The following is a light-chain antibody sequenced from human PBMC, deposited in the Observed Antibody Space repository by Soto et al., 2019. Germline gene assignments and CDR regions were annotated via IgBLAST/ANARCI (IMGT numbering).Light chain of an antibody. CDR1: QSLTNSF. CDR2: DTS. CDR3: QQYGSSPPIT. V-gene: IGKV3-20*01. J-gene: IGKJ5*01. Sequence: EVVLTQSPGTLALSAGEGPTLSCRAIQSLTNSFIAWYQQRPGQAPRLLIYDTSSRASGIPDRFSGSGSGTDFTLTISRLETEDFAVFYCQQYGSSPPITFGQGTRLEIK.